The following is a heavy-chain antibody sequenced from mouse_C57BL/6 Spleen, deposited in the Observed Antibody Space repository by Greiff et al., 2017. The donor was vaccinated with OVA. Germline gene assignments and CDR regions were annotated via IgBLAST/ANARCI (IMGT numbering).Heavy chain of an antibody. D-gene: IGHD2-5*01. V-gene: IGHV1-47*01. CDR3: ARSASFYSNPYAMDY. J-gene: IGHJ4*01. CDR1: GYTFTTYP. CDR2: FHPYNDDT. Sequence: VQLVESGAELVKPGASVKMSCKASGYTFTTYPIEWMKQNHGKSLEWIGNFHPYNDDTKYNEKFKGKATLTVEKSSSTVYLELSRLTSDDSAVYYCARSASFYSNPYAMDYWGQGTSVTVSS.